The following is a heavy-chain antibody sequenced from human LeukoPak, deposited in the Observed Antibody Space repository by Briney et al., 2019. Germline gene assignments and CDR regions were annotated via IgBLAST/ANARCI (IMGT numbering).Heavy chain of an antibody. CDR1: GGSISSSGYY. CDR3: ARTYSTTWDY. J-gene: IGHJ4*02. V-gene: IGHV4-39*01. CDR2: IYYGGST. D-gene: IGHD2-2*01. Sequence: SETLSLTCTVSGGSISSSGYYWAWNRQPPGMGLEWIGSIYYGGSTYYNPSLKSRVTLSVDTSKNQFSLKLSSVTAADTAVYYCARTYSTTWDYWGQGTLVTVST.